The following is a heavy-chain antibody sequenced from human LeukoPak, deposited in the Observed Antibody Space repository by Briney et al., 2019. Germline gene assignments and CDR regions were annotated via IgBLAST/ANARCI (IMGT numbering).Heavy chain of an antibody. CDR1: GFTFSSYS. CDR3: ARAGGAYYYDSSGYYFPFGY. J-gene: IGHJ4*02. Sequence: PGGSLRLSCAASGFTFSSYSMNWVRQAPGKGLEWVSSISSSSSYIYYADSVKGRFTISRDNAKNSLYLQMNSLRAEDTAVYYCARAGGAYYYDSSGYYFPFGYWGQGTLVTVSS. D-gene: IGHD3-22*01. CDR2: ISSSSSYI. V-gene: IGHV3-21*01.